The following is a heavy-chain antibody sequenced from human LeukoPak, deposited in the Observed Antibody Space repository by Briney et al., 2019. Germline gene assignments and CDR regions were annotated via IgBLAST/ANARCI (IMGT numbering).Heavy chain of an antibody. V-gene: IGHV4-59*01. Sequence: SQTLSLTCTVSGGSISSYYWSWIRQPPGKGLEWIGYIYYSGSTNYNPSLKSRVTISVDTSKNQFSLKRSSVTSADTAVYYRARDLPVYYDSSGTTGGGDAFDIWGQGTMVTVSS. J-gene: IGHJ3*02. CDR1: GGSISSYY. CDR2: IYYSGST. CDR3: ARDLPVYYDSSGTTGGGDAFDI. D-gene: IGHD3-22*01.